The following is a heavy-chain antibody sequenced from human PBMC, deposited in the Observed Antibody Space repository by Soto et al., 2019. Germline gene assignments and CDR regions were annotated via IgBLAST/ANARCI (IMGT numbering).Heavy chain of an antibody. J-gene: IGHJ4*02. Sequence: EVQLVESGGGLVQPGGSLRVSCAASGFTLRSHRIHWVRQAPGKGLEWVSRIDTDGGGTSYADSVKGRFTISTDNAKNTLCLEMNCLRAGGTAVYCWAGVFELWGQGALVSGSS. CDR2: IDTDGGGT. CDR1: GFTLRSHR. D-gene: IGHD1-26*01. CDR3: AGVFEL. V-gene: IGHV3-74*01.